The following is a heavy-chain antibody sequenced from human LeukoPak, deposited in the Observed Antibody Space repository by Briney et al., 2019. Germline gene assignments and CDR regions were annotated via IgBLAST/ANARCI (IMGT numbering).Heavy chain of an antibody. CDR2: ISENGGTT. Sequence: GGSLRLSCAASGFTFSSYAMSWVRQAPGKGLEWVSGISENGGTTFYADSVKGRFTITRVNSKNTLYVQMNSLRGEDTAVYYCAKDYGPKQLVFFDSWGQGTLVTVSS. CDR3: AKDYGPKQLVFFDS. V-gene: IGHV3-23*01. CDR1: GFTFSSYA. J-gene: IGHJ4*02. D-gene: IGHD6-13*01.